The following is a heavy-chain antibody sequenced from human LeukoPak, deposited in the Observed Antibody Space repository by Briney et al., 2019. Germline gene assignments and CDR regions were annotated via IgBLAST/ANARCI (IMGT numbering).Heavy chain of an antibody. CDR1: GFAFDDYA. D-gene: IGHD3-22*01. Sequence: GGSLRLSCAASGFAFDDYAMHWVRHAPGKGLEWVSGISWNSGSIGYADSVKGRFTISRDNAKNSLYLQMNSLRAEDTALYYCAKDGYGSGYYFFDYWGQGTLVTVSS. V-gene: IGHV3-9*01. CDR3: AKDGYGSGYYFFDY. J-gene: IGHJ4*02. CDR2: ISWNSGSI.